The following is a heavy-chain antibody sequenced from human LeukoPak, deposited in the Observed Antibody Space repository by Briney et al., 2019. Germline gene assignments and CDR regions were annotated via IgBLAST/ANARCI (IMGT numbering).Heavy chain of an antibody. V-gene: IGHV1-69*13. CDR3: ASLGRENYYDDY. J-gene: IGHJ4*02. Sequence: ASVKVSCKASGGTFSSYAISWVRQAPGQGLEWMGGIIPIFGTANYAQKFQGRVTITADESTSTAYMELSSLRSEDTAVYYRASLGRENYYDDYWGQGTLVTVSS. D-gene: IGHD3-22*01. CDR1: GGTFSSYA. CDR2: IIPIFGTA.